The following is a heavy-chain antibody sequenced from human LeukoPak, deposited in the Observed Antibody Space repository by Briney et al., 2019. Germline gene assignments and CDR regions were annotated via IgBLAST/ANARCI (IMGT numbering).Heavy chain of an antibody. D-gene: IGHD6-13*01. V-gene: IGHV1-69*13. Sequence: SVKVSCKASGGTFSSYAISWVRQAPGQGLEWMGGIIPIFGTANYAQKFQGRVTITADESTSTAYMELSSLRPEDTAVYYCARYSPIAAAGMSYYYYYMDVWGKGTTVTVSS. J-gene: IGHJ6*03. CDR1: GGTFSSYA. CDR2: IIPIFGTA. CDR3: ARYSPIAAAGMSYYYYYMDV.